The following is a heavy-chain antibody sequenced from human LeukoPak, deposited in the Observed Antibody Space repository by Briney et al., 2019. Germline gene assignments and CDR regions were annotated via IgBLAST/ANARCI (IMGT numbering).Heavy chain of an antibody. J-gene: IGHJ6*03. Sequence: PGGSLRLSCAASGFTFSNYGMSWVRQAPGKGLECVSSISSSSSYIYYADSVKGRFTNSRDNAKNSLYLQMNSLRGEDTAVYYCAKSSGWNYYYYYMDVWGKGTTVIASS. CDR1: GFTFSNYG. CDR3: AKSSGWNYYYYYMDV. CDR2: ISSSSSYI. D-gene: IGHD6-19*01. V-gene: IGHV3-21*01.